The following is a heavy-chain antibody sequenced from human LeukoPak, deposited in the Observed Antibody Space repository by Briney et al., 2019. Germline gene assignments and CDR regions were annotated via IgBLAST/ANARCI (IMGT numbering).Heavy chain of an antibody. CDR1: GFTFSSYA. J-gene: IGHJ4*02. CDR2: ISGSGGST. CDR3: ARAIYDYVWGSYHYYFDY. D-gene: IGHD3-16*02. Sequence: PGGSLRLSCAASGFTFSSYAMSWVRQAPGKGLEWVSAISGSGGSTYYADSVKGRFTISRDNSKNTLYLQMNSLRAEDTAVYYCARAIYDYVWGSYHYYFDYWGQGTLVTVSS. V-gene: IGHV3-23*01.